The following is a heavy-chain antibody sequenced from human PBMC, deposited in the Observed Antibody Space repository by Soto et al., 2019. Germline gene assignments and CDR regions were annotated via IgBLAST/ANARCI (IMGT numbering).Heavy chain of an antibody. CDR2: VHISGHS. CDR1: GGSVRAPDW. CDR3: ARVRQGCSANNCYFDP. Sequence: SETLSLTCTLSGGSVRAPDWWNWVRQSTDKGLEWIAEVHISGHSNYNPSLRSRVSVSIDSSKNQFYLNLNSVTAADTAIYYCARVRQGCSANNCYFDPWGQGTQVTVSS. D-gene: IGHD1-1*01. V-gene: IGHV4-4*02. J-gene: IGHJ5*01.